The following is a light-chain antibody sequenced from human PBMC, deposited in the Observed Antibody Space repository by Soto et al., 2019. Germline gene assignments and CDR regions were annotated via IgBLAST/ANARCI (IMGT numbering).Light chain of an antibody. Sequence: EIVLTQSPATLSLSPGERATLSCRASQSVSSYLAWYQHKPGQAPRLLIYDASNRATGIPARFSGSGSGTDFTLTISSLEPEEFAVYYGQQRSSWPPFFTFGPGTKVDIK. J-gene: IGKJ3*01. CDR1: QSVSSY. V-gene: IGKV3-11*01. CDR3: QQRSSWPPFFT. CDR2: DAS.